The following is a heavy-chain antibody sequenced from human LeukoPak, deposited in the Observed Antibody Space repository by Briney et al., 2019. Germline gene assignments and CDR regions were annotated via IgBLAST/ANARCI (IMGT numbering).Heavy chain of an antibody. CDR1: GYTFTACY. J-gene: IGHJ4*02. D-gene: IGHD1-1*01. V-gene: IGHV1-2*02. CDR2: INPNTGDT. Sequence: ASVKVSCKASGYTFTACYLHWVRQAPGQGLEWMGWINPNTGDTNYAQKFQGRVTMTRDTSISTAYMELRRLRSDDTAVYYCGRDDNFQFDCWGQGTLVTVSS. CDR3: GRDDNFQFDC.